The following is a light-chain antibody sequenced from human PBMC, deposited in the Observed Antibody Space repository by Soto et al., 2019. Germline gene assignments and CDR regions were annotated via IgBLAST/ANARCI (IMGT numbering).Light chain of an antibody. CDR1: QSVLFQSTSKNY. V-gene: IGKV4-1*01. CDR2: WAS. CDR3: QQYVAAPS. J-gene: IGKJ2*01. Sequence: DIVMTQSPDSLAVSLGERATINCKSSQSVLFQSTSKNYLAWYQQKPGQPPKVLIYWASTRESGVPDRFSGSGSGTDFTLTINNLQSEDVAVYYCQQYVAAPSFGRGTKLEI.